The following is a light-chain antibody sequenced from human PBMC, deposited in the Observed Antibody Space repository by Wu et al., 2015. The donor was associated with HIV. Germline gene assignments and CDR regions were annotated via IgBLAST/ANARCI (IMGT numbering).Light chain of an antibody. Sequence: DIMLTQSPGTLSLSPGERATLSCRASQTVASDYLAWYQQRPGQSPKLLIYGASSRATGIPDRFSGSGSGTDFTLTIRRPEPEDIAVYYCQQYGSSPYTFGLGDQAGDQ. J-gene: IGKJ2*01. CDR1: QTVASDY. V-gene: IGKV3-20*01. CDR2: GAS. CDR3: QQYGSSPYT.